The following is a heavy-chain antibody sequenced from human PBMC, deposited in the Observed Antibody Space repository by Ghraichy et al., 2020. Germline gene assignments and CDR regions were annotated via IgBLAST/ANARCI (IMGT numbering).Heavy chain of an antibody. Sequence: GESLNISCAASGFTFSSYSMNWVRQAPGKGLEWVSSISTDSYYTYYADSVRGRFTISRDNAKNSLYLQVNSRRADDTAVYYCARDRRITGTSVIYYYFYGTDVWGQGTTVTVSS. J-gene: IGHJ6*02. V-gene: IGHV3-21*01. CDR3: ARDRRITGTSVIYYYFYGTDV. CDR1: GFTFSSYS. CDR2: ISTDSYYT. D-gene: IGHD1-7*01.